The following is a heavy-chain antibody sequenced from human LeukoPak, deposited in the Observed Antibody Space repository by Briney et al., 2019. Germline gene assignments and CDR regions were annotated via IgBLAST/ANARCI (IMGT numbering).Heavy chain of an antibody. CDR3: ARVGFCSSTSCYSGAYYFDY. J-gene: IGHJ4*02. Sequence: QTLSLTCTVSGGSISSGGYYWSWIRQPPGKALESLALIYWDADKRYSPSLKSRLTVTKDTSKNQVVLTRTNMDLVDTATYYCARVGFCSSTSCYSGAYYFDYWGQGTLVTVSS. V-gene: IGHV2-5*08. D-gene: IGHD2-2*02. CDR2: IYWDADK. CDR1: GGSISSGGYY.